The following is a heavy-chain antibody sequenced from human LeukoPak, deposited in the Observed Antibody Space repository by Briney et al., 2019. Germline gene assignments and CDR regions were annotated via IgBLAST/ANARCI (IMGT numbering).Heavy chain of an antibody. CDR2: IHYSGST. D-gene: IGHD3-22*01. CDR1: GGSISSYY. CDR3: ARARNYYDSSVFDY. J-gene: IGHJ4*02. V-gene: IGHV4-59*01. Sequence: PSETLSLTCTVSGGSISSYYWTWIRQPPGKGLAWIGYIHYSGSTNYNPSLKSRVTISVDTSKNQFSLKLNFVTAADTAVYYCARARNYYDSSVFDYWGQGTLVTVSS.